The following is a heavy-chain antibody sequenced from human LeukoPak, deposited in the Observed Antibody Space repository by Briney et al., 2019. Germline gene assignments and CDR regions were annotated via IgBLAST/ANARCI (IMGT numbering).Heavy chain of an antibody. CDR2: IIPILGIA. CDR3: ARGGGGRRHIVVVTVNWFDP. V-gene: IGHV1-69*04. J-gene: IGHJ5*02. D-gene: IGHD2-21*02. Sequence: GASVKVSCKASGGTFSSYAISWVRQAPGQGLEWMGRIIPILGIANYAQKFQGRVTITADKSTSTAYMELSSLRSEDTAVYYCARGGGGRRHIVVVTVNWFDPWGQGTLVTVSS. CDR1: GGTFSSYA.